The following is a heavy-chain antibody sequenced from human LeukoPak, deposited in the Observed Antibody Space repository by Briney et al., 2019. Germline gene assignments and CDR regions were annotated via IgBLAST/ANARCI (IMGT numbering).Heavy chain of an antibody. V-gene: IGHV3-21*05. Sequence: GGSLRLSCEASGFTFSTYSMNWVRQAPGKGLECVSYISNDDTFYADSVEGRFTISRDNAKSSVYLQMNSLRADDTAVYYCARDHNWGFDYWGRGTLVSVSS. CDR3: ARDHNWGFDY. CDR1: GFTFSTYS. D-gene: IGHD7-27*01. J-gene: IGHJ4*02. CDR2: ISNDDT.